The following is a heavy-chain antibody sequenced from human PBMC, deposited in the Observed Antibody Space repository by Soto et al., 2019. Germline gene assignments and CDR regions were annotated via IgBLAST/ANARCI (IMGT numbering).Heavy chain of an antibody. D-gene: IGHD3-9*01. J-gene: IGHJ5*02. V-gene: IGHV3-48*02. Sequence: GGSLRLSCAASGFTFSSYSMNWVRQAPGKGLEWVSYISSSSSTIYYADSVKGRFTISRDNAKNSLYLQMNSLRDEDTAVYYCARARYYDILTGHRWFDPWGQGTLVTVSS. CDR3: ARARYYDILTGHRWFDP. CDR2: ISSSSSTI. CDR1: GFTFSSYS.